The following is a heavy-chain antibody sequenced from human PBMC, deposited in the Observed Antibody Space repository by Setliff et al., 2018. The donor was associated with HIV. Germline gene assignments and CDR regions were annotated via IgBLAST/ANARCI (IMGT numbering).Heavy chain of an antibody. CDR2: INPSGGST. Sequence: GASVKVSCKASGYTFTSYYMHWVLQAPGQGLEWMGIINPSGGSTSYAQKFQGRVTMTRDTSTSTVYMEPSSLRSEDTAVYYCAGTAGWELPPRLYYCYYYMDVWGKGTTVTVSS. CDR3: AGTAGWELPPRLYYCYYYMDV. V-gene: IGHV1-46*01. J-gene: IGHJ6*03. D-gene: IGHD1-26*01. CDR1: GYTFTSYY.